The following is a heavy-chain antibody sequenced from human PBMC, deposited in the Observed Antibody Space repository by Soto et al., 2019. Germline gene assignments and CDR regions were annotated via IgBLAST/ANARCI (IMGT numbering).Heavy chain of an antibody. Sequence: PSETLSLTCTVSGGSISSGDYYWSWIRQPPGKGLEWIGYIYYSGSTYYNPSLKSRVTISVDTSKNQFSLKLSSVTAAETAVYYCARDPYSSGWYDYWGQGTLVTVSS. V-gene: IGHV4-30-4*01. D-gene: IGHD6-19*01. CDR3: ARDPYSSGWYDY. J-gene: IGHJ4*02. CDR2: IYYSGST. CDR1: GGSISSGDYY.